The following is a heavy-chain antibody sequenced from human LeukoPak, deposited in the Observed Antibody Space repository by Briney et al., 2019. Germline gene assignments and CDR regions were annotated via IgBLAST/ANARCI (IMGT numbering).Heavy chain of an antibody. D-gene: IGHD3-22*01. V-gene: IGHV3-33*01. CDR2: IWYDGSNK. Sequence: GGSLRLSCAASGFTFSSYGMHWVRQAPGKGLEWVAVIWYDGSNKYYADSVKGRFTISRDNSKNTLYLQMNSLRAEDTAVYYCASYAREDSSGYYAGFDYWGQGTLATVSS. CDR3: ASYAREDSSGYYAGFDY. CDR1: GFTFSSYG. J-gene: IGHJ4*02.